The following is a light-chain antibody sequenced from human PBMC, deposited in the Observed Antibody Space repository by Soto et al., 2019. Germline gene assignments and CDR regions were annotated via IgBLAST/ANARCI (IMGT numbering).Light chain of an antibody. CDR2: KAS. CDR3: QQYNSYWP. CDR1: QSISSW. Sequence: DIQMTQSPSTLSASVGDRVTITCRASQSISSWLAWYQQKPGKAPKLLIYKASSLESGVPSRFSGSGSGTEFTLTISCLQPDDFATYYCQQYNSYWPFGQGTKVEIK. J-gene: IGKJ1*01. V-gene: IGKV1-5*03.